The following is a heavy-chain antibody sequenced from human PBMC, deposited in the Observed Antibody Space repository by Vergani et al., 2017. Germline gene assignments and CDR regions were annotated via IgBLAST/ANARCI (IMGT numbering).Heavy chain of an antibody. CDR2: IYYSGST. CDR1: GGSISSYY. Sequence: QVQLQESGPGLVKPSETLSLTCTVSGGSISSYYWSWIRQPPGKGLEWIGYIYYSGSTNYNPSLKSRGTISVDTSKNQFSLKLSSVTAADTAVYYCASQDIAVAGTGIWAFDIWGQGTMVTVSS. CDR3: ASQDIAVAGTGIWAFDI. V-gene: IGHV4-59*01. D-gene: IGHD6-19*01. J-gene: IGHJ3*02.